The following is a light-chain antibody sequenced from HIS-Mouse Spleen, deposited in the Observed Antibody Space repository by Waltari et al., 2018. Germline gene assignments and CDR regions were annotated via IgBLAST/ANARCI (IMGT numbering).Light chain of an antibody. V-gene: IGLV2-11*01. CDR2: DVS. CDR3: CSYAGSYTPWV. Sequence: QSALTQPRSVSGSPGQSVTIPCTGTSSYVGGYHYVTWYQQHPGKAPKLMIYDVSKRPSGVPDRFSGSKSGNTASLTISGLQAEDEADYYCCSYAGSYTPWVFGGGTKQTVL. CDR1: SSYVGGYHY. J-gene: IGLJ3*02.